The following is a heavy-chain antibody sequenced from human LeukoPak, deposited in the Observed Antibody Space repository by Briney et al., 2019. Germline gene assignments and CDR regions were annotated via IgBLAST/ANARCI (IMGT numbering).Heavy chain of an antibody. CDR1: GGTFSSYA. J-gene: IGHJ3*02. V-gene: IGHV1-69*13. CDR3: ASPPWGFLEWSDAFDI. Sequence: ASVKVSCKASGGTFSSYAISWVRQAPGQGLEWMGGIIPIFGTANYAQKFQGRVTITADESTSTAYMELSSLRSEDTAVYYCASPPWGFLEWSDAFDIWGQGTMVTVSS. CDR2: IIPIFGTA. D-gene: IGHD3-3*01.